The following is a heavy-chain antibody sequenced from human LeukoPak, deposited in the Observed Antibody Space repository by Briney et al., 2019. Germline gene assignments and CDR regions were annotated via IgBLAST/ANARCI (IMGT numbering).Heavy chain of an antibody. CDR3: ERVGVARGSLDV. CDR1: GGPISSHY. V-gene: IGHV4-59*11. D-gene: IGHD6-19*01. J-gene: IGHJ6*01. Sequence: SETLSLTCTVSGGPISSHYWSWIRQPPGKGLEWIGYIYYSGSTNYNPSLKSRLTISVDTSKNQFSLKLRSVTAADTAVFYCERVGVARGSLDVCGEGKTFTVSS. CDR2: IYYSGST.